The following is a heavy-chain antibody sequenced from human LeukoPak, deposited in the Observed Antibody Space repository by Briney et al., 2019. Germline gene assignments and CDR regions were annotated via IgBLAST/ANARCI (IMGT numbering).Heavy chain of an antibody. CDR2: IHTNGNT. Sequence: GGSLRLSCAASGFSVRSHYVTWVRQAPGKGLEWVSSIHTNGNTDYADSVKGRFTISRDNSKNTLYLHVDSLRAEDSALYYCARSPPRDILTGFYFYFDYWGQGTLVSVSS. D-gene: IGHD3-9*01. J-gene: IGHJ4*02. CDR1: GFSVRSHY. CDR3: ARSPPRDILTGFYFYFDY. V-gene: IGHV3-53*01.